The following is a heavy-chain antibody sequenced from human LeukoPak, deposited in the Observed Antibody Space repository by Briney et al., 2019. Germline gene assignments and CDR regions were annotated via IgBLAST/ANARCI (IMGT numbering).Heavy chain of an antibody. D-gene: IGHD4-17*01. J-gene: IGHJ4*02. Sequence: GGSLRLSCAASGFTLSSYAMHWVRQAPGKGLEWVAVISYDGSNKYYADSVKGRFTISRDNSKNTLYLQMNSLRAEDTAVYYCAKRGTVTTFGHCNYWGQGTLVTVSS. CDR3: AKRGTVTTFGHCNY. CDR2: ISYDGSNK. V-gene: IGHV3-30*04. CDR1: GFTLSSYA.